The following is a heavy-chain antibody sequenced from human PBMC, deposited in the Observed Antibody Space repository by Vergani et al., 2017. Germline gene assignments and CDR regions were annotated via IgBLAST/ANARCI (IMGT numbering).Heavy chain of an antibody. CDR2: IYYSGST. V-gene: IGHV4-39*01. CDR3: ATITIFGVGEFDY. D-gene: IGHD3-3*01. Sequence: QLQLQESGPGLVKPSETLSLTCTVSGGSISSSSYYWGWIRQPPGKGLEWIGSIYYSGSTYYNPSLQSRVTISVDTSKNQFSLKLSSVTAADTAVYYCATITIFGVGEFDYWGQGTLVTVSS. CDR1: GGSISSSSYY. J-gene: IGHJ4*02.